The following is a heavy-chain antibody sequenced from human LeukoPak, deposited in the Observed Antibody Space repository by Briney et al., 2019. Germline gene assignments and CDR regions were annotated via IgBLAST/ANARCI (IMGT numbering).Heavy chain of an antibody. D-gene: IGHD5-18*01. CDR2: IYSGGST. J-gene: IGHJ4*02. Sequence: GGSLRLSCAASGFTLSSNYISCGRQAPGEGVGGVSVIYSGGSTYYADSVKGRFTISRHDSKNTLYLQMNSLRAEDTAVYYCARDRGYSYGYFDYWGQGTLVTVSS. V-gene: IGHV3-53*04. CDR3: ARDRGYSYGYFDY. CDR1: GFTLSSNY.